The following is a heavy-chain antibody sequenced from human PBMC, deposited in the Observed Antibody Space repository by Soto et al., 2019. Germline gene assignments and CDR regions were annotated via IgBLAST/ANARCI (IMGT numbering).Heavy chain of an antibody. CDR1: GGSFSGYY. J-gene: IGHJ4*02. V-gene: IGHV4-34*01. Sequence: PSETLSLTCAVYGGSFSGYYWSWIRQPPGKGLEWIGEINHSGSTNYNPSLKSRVTISVDTSKNQFSLKLSSVTAADTAVYYCARVLHGVNDYWGQGSLVIVSS. CDR3: ARVLHGVNDY. CDR2: INHSGST. D-gene: IGHD4-17*01.